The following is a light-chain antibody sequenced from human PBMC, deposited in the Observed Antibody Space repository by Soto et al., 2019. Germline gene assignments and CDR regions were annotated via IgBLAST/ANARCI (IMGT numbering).Light chain of an antibody. CDR2: DAS. CDR1: ESISTQ. Sequence: DIQMTQSPSSLSASVGDRVTITCRASESISTQLNWYQQKPGKAPNLLIYDASTLQSGVPSRFSGSGSGTDFSLTISSLQPEDFASYYCQQSYSFPTFGGGNKVE. J-gene: IGKJ4*01. V-gene: IGKV1-39*01. CDR3: QQSYSFPT.